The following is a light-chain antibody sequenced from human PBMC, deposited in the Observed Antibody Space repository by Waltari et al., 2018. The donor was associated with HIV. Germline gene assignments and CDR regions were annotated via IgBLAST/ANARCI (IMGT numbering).Light chain of an antibody. CDR3: YSSAGTSVL. V-gene: IGLV2-11*01. Sequence: QSALTQPRSVSGTPGQPVSISCTGIIRVVGGNQYVSWYQQYPGKAPKRIMSGVNTRPSGVPDRTSGSKSGSTASLPISRLQAEDAADYFCYSSAGTSVLFRGWITLAVL. CDR1: IRVVGGNQY. CDR2: GVN. J-gene: IGLJ2*01.